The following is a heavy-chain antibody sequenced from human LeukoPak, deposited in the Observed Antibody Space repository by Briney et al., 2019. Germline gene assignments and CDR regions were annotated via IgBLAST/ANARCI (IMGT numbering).Heavy chain of an antibody. J-gene: IGHJ4*02. D-gene: IGHD3-16*01. V-gene: IGHV3-7*03. CDR2: IKQGGSEK. Sequence: GGSLRLSCAASGLTFSNYWMDWVRQAPGKGLEWVANIKQGGSEKNYVDSVKGRFIISRDNAKNLLYLQMNTLRADDTAVYYCARDGFGTGSNWGQGTLVTVSS. CDR1: GLTFSNYW. CDR3: ARDGFGTGSN.